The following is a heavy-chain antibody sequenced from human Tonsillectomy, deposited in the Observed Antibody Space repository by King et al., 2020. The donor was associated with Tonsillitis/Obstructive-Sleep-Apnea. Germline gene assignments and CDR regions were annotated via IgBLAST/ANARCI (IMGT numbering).Heavy chain of an antibody. J-gene: IGHJ6*03. CDR1: GDSVSSNSAA. Sequence: VQLQQSGPGLVKASQTLSLTCAISGDSVSSNSAAWNWIRQSPSRGLEWLGRTYYRSKWYSDFAVSVKSRITINPDTSKNQFSLQLNSVTPEDTAVYYCARSSITGTTSPYYYFMDVWGKGTTVTVSS. V-gene: IGHV6-1*01. D-gene: IGHD1-20*01. CDR2: TYYRSKWYS. CDR3: ARSSITGTTSPYYYFMDV.